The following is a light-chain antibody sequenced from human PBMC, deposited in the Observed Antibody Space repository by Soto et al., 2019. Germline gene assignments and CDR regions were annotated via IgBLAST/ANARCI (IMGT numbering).Light chain of an antibody. Sequence: DIQMTQSPSSLSASVGDRVTITCRASQDISNYLNWYQQRPGKAPNLLIYDASNLESGVPSRFSGTRSGTHFTFAITSLQPEDVATYYCQQSDSLPITFGQGTRLEI. CDR3: QQSDSLPIT. J-gene: IGKJ5*01. V-gene: IGKV1-33*01. CDR2: DAS. CDR1: QDISNY.